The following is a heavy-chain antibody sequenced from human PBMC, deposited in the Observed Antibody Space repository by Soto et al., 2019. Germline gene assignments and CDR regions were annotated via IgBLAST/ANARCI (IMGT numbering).Heavy chain of an antibody. D-gene: IGHD3-22*01. J-gene: IGHJ4*02. CDR2: IDPSDSQT. Sequence: RGEALTISCEGYGNSVAGYWITWVRPKPGKGLGWMGRIDPSDSQTYYSPSFRGHVTISVTKSITTVFLQWSSLRASDTAMYYCARQIYDSDTGPNFQYYFDSWGQGTPVTVSS. V-gene: IGHV5-10-1*01. CDR1: GNSVAGYW. CDR3: ARQIYDSDTGPNFQYYFDS.